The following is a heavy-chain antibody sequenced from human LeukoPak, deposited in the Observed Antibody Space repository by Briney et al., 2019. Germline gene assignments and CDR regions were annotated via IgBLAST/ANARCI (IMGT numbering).Heavy chain of an antibody. V-gene: IGHV1-8*02. D-gene: IGHD6-13*01. J-gene: IGHJ6*03. Sequence: ASVKVSCKASGYTFTSSDINWVRQATGQGLEWMRWMRPHSGNTGYAQKFQGRVTMTRNTSISTAYMELSSLRSEDTAVYYCARARLYSSSWYDYYYYMDVWGKGTTVTISS. CDR1: GYTFTSSD. CDR2: MRPHSGNT. CDR3: ARARLYSSSWYDYYYYMDV.